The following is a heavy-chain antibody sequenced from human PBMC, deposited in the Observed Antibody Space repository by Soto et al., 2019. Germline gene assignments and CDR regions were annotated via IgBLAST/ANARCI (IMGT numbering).Heavy chain of an antibody. J-gene: IGHJ4*02. V-gene: IGHV3-30*03. D-gene: IGHD1-1*01. CDR3: ARRGPAALGTSRNDHFDS. CDR1: GITFSNYG. CDR2: IAYDGSSK. Sequence: QVQLVESGGGVVQPGKSLRLSCAASGITFSNYGMHWVRQAPGRGLEWLAVIAYDGSSKYYAESVRGRCTISRDNASXXXXXXMNSLRGEDTAVYYCARRGPAALGTSRNDHFDSWGQGALVTVSS.